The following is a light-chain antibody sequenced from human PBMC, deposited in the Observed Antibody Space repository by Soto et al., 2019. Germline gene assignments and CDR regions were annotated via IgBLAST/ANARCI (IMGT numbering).Light chain of an antibody. CDR1: QSVSSK. V-gene: IGKV3-15*01. J-gene: IGKJ4*01. CDR2: GAS. Sequence: EILMTQSPATLPVSVGERATLFCRASQSVSSKLAWYQKKPGQAPRLLIYGASTRATGIPARFSGSESGTEFTLTISSLQSEDFAVYYCQQYNDWPPQLTFGGGTKVEIK. CDR3: QQYNDWPPQLT.